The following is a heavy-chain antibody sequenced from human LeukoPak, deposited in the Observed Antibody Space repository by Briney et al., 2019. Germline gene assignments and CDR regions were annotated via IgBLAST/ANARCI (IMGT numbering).Heavy chain of an antibody. Sequence: GGSLRLSCAASGFTFSSYSMNWVRQAPGKGLEWVSYISSSSSTIYYADSVKGRFTISRDNAKNSLYLQMSSLRAEDTAIYYCARDVPLMGASKTRYFDYWGQGTLVIVSS. D-gene: IGHD1-26*01. CDR1: GFTFSSYS. CDR2: ISSSSSTI. J-gene: IGHJ4*02. CDR3: ARDVPLMGASKTRYFDY. V-gene: IGHV3-48*04.